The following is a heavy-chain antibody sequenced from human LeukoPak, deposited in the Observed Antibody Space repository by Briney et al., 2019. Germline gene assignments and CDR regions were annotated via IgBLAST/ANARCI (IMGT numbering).Heavy chain of an antibody. CDR1: GYTFTGYY. CDR2: INPNSGGT. D-gene: IGHD3-22*01. CDR3: ARVDYYESSNFDY. V-gene: IGHV1-2*02. Sequence: ASVKVSCKASGYTFTGYYMHWVRQAPGQGLEWMGWINPNSGGTNYAQKFQGRVTMTRDTSISTAYMELSRLRSGDTAVYYCARVDYYESSNFDYWGQGTLVTVSS. J-gene: IGHJ4*02.